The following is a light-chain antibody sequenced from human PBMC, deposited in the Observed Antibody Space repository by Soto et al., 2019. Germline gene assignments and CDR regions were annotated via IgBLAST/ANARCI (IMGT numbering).Light chain of an antibody. J-gene: IGKJ1*01. CDR1: QSISSW. CDR3: QQYNSYSRT. V-gene: IGKV1-5*01. Sequence: DIQMTQSPSNLSASLGDRVTITCRASQSISSWLAWYQQKPGKAPKLLIYDASSLESGVPSRFSGSGSGTEFTLTISSLQPDDFATYYCQQYNSYSRTFGQGTKVDI. CDR2: DAS.